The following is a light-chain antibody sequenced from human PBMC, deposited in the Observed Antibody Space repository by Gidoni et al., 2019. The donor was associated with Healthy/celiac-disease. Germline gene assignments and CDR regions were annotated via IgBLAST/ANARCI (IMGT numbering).Light chain of an antibody. J-gene: IGLJ2*01. CDR3: QSADSSGTQGV. Sequence: SYELTQPPSVSVSPGQTARLTCSGDALPKQYAYWYQQKPGQAPVLVIYKDSERPSGIPERFSGSSSGTTVTLTISGVQAEDEADYYCQSADSSGTQGVFGGGTKLTVL. CDR2: KDS. CDR1: ALPKQY. V-gene: IGLV3-25*03.